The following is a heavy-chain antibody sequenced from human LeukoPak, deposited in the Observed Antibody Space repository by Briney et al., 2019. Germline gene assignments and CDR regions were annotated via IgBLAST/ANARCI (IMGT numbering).Heavy chain of an antibody. CDR2: ISSGSSTI. CDR1: GFIFSNYG. CDR3: ARDVRDPEIDY. J-gene: IGHJ4*02. Sequence: GGSLRLSCAASGFIFSNYGMNWVRQAPGKGLEWVSYISSGSSTIYYGDSVKGRFTVSRDNAKNSLYLQMNSLRAEDTAVYYCARDVRDPEIDYWGQGALVTVSS. D-gene: IGHD2-8*01. V-gene: IGHV3-48*04.